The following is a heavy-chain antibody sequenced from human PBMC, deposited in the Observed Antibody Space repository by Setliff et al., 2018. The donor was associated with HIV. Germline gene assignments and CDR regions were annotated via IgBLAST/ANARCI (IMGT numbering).Heavy chain of an antibody. V-gene: IGHV4-39*02. CDR3: ARPHSGRGGGAWFDP. CDR2: ISHSGIT. Sequence: PSETLSLTCIVSGVSTISSSSSYYWGWIRQPPGKGLEWIEYISHSGITYYNPSLKSRVTISVDTSKNHFSLRLTSVTAADTAVYFCARPHSGRGGGAWFDPWGQGTLVTVSS. J-gene: IGHJ5*02. D-gene: IGHD6-19*01. CDR1: GVSTISSSSSYY.